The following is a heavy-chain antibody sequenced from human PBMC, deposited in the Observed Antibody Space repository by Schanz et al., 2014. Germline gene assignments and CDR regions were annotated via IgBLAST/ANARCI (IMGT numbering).Heavy chain of an antibody. J-gene: IGHJ3*02. V-gene: IGHV3-33*01. D-gene: IGHD3-10*01. CDR1: GFTFRSYG. Sequence: QVQLVESGGGVVQPGRSLRLSCAASGFTFRSYGMHWVRQAPGKGLEWEALISYDGSSKNHADSVQGRFTISRDNSENAMYLQMESLRAESTAVDDCARGIITKVRGGGVGAFDIWGQGTMVTVSA. CDR2: ISYDGSSK. CDR3: ARGIITKVRGGGVGAFDI.